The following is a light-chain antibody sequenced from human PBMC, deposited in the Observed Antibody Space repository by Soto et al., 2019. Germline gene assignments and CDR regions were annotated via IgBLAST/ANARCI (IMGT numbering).Light chain of an antibody. J-gene: IGLJ2*01. Sequence: QSALTQPASVSGSPGQSITISCTGTRSDVGGYNFVSWYQPHPAKAPKLIIYDVSNRPSGVPIRFSASKSGSTASLTISGLQAYDEADYYCSSYTSDSTLFGGGTKLTVL. CDR2: DVS. CDR3: SSYTSDSTL. V-gene: IGLV2-14*03. CDR1: RSDVGGYNF.